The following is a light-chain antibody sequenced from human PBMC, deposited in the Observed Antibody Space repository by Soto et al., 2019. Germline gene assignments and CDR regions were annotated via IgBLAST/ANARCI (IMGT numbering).Light chain of an antibody. CDR3: QHYNRYSEA. CDR2: KAS. J-gene: IGKJ1*01. V-gene: IGKV1-5*03. CDR1: QTISSW. Sequence: DIQMTQSPSTLSGSVGDRVTITCRASQTISSWLAWYQQKPGKAPKLLIYKASTLKSGVPSRFSGSGSGTEFTLTISSLQPDDFATYYCQHYNRYSEAFGQGTK.